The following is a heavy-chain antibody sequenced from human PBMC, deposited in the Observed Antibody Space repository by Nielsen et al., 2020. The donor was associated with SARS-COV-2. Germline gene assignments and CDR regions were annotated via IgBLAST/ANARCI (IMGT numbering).Heavy chain of an antibody. V-gene: IGHV3-23*01. CDR1: GFTFSSYA. D-gene: IGHD3-10*01. CDR2: ISGSGGST. J-gene: IGHJ5*02. CDR3: ASRFSTMVRGVSNWFDP. Sequence: GESLKISCAASGFTFSSYAMSWVRQAPGKGLEWVSAISGSGGSTYYTDSVKGRFTISRDNSKNTLYLQMNSLRAEDTAVYYCASRFSTMVRGVSNWFDPWGQGTLVTVSS.